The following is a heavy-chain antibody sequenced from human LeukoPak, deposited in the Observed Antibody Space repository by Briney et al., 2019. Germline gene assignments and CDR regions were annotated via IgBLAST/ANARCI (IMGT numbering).Heavy chain of an antibody. Sequence: SVKVSCKASGGTFSSYAISWVRQAPGQGLEWMGGITPIFGTANYAQKFQGRVTTTADESTSTAYMELSSLRSEDTAVYYCARGLGTWDHGDYWGQGTLVTVSS. D-gene: IGHD1-1*01. CDR1: GGTFSSYA. V-gene: IGHV1-69*13. J-gene: IGHJ4*02. CDR3: ARGLGTWDHGDY. CDR2: ITPIFGTA.